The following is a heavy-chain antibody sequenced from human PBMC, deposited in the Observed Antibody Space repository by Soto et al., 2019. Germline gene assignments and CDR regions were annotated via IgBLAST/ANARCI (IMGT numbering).Heavy chain of an antibody. CDR2: IYYAGST. J-gene: IGHJ5*02. D-gene: IGHD1-20*01. Sequence: PSETLSLTCTVSGDAINRSTYYWGWIRQPPGKGLEWIGSIYYAGSTYYNPSLESRVTISVDTSKNQFSLKLSSVTAADTAVYYCARHGYNWNLLVFDWLDPWGQGTLVTVSS. CDR1: GDAINRSTYY. CDR3: ARHGYNWNLLVFDWLDP. V-gene: IGHV4-39*01.